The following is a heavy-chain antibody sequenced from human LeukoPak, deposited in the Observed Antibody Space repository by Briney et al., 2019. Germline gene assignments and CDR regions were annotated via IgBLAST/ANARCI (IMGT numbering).Heavy chain of an antibody. CDR3: ARQDGVTGTPPNWFDP. V-gene: IGHV4-4*09. CDR1: GGSISSYY. Sequence: SETLSLTCTVSGGSISSYYWSWIRRPPGKGLEWIGYIYTSGSTNYNPSLKSRVTISVDTSKNQFSLKLSSVTAADTAVYYCARQDGVTGTPPNWFDPWGQGTLVTVSS. J-gene: IGHJ5*02. D-gene: IGHD1-7*01. CDR2: IYTSGST.